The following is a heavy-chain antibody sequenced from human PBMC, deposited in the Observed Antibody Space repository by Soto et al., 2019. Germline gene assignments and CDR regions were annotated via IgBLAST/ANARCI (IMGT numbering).Heavy chain of an antibody. D-gene: IGHD6-13*01. J-gene: IGHJ6*02. CDR3: ARITLGYSSSWYMGAHYGMDV. CDR1: GGTFSSYA. Sequence: GASVKVSCKASGGTFSSYAISWVRQAPGQGLEWMGGIIPIFGTANYAQKFQGRVTITADESTSTAYMELSSLRSEDTAVYYCARITLGYSSSWYMGAHYGMDVWGQGTTVTVSS. CDR2: IIPIFGTA. V-gene: IGHV1-69*13.